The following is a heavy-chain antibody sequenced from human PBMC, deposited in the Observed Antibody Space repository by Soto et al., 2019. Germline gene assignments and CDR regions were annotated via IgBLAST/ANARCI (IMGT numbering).Heavy chain of an antibody. CDR1: GGSISSTNW. D-gene: IGHD2-21*01. Sequence: QVQLRQSGPGLVKTSGTLSLTCVVSGGSISSTNWWTWVRQPPGKRLEWIGEIYHNGNPTYSPSLRGRATISVDKSTNQFSLRLRSVTAADTAVYYCATLPPRIVVSLLPIPTWGQGILVTVSS. V-gene: IGHV4-4*02. CDR2: IYHNGNP. J-gene: IGHJ5*02. CDR3: ATLPPRIVVSLLPIPT.